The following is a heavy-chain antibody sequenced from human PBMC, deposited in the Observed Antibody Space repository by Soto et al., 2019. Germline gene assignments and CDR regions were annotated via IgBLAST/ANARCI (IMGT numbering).Heavy chain of an antibody. Sequence: HGESLKISCKGSGYSFTSYWIGWVRQMPGKGLEWMGIIYPGDSDTRYSPSFQGQVTISADKSISTAYLQWSSLKASDTAMYYCARRPVLLYSNYADYYGMDVWGQGTTVTVSS. CDR1: GYSFTSYW. CDR2: IYPGDSDT. J-gene: IGHJ6*02. D-gene: IGHD4-4*01. CDR3: ARRPVLLYSNYADYYGMDV. V-gene: IGHV5-51*01.